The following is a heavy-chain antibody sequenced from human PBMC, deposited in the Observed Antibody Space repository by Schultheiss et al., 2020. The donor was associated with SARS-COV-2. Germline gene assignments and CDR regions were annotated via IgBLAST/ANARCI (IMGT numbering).Heavy chain of an antibody. V-gene: IGHV4-30-2*03. CDR1: GGSISSGGYS. CDR2: IYHSGST. Sequence: SQTLSLTCAVSGGSISSGGYSWSWIRQPPGKGLEWIGSIYHSGSTNYNPSLKSRVTISVDTSKNQFSLKLSSVTAADTAVYYCARSPWSGSYYLPYYYYYMDVWGKGTTVTVSS. J-gene: IGHJ6*03. CDR3: ARSPWSGSYYLPYYYYYMDV. D-gene: IGHD1-26*01.